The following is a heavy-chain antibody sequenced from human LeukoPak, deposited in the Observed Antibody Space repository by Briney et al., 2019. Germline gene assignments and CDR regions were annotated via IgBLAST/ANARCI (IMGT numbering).Heavy chain of an antibody. CDR3: AREWAIAVAGPNFDY. CDR2: INPSGGST. CDR1: GYTFTSYY. J-gene: IGHJ4*02. V-gene: IGHV1-46*01. Sequence: ASVKVSCKASGYTFTSYYMHWVRQAPGQGLEWMGIINPSGGSTSYAQKFQGRVTMTRDTSTSTVYMELSSLKSEDTAVYYCAREWAIAVAGPNFDYWGQGTLVTVSS. D-gene: IGHD6-19*01.